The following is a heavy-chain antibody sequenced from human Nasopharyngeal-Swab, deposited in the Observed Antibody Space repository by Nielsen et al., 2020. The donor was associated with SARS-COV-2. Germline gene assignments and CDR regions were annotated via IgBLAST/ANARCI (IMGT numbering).Heavy chain of an antibody. Sequence: SETLSLTCTVFGGSISSYYWSWIRQPPGKGLEWIGHIFYSGSTNYNPSLKSRVTISIDTSRNQFSLKLSSVTAADTAVYYCARLLSGTKPPHDAFDIWGQGTMVTVSS. J-gene: IGHJ3*02. D-gene: IGHD1-26*01. CDR2: IFYSGST. CDR1: GGSISSYY. CDR3: ARLLSGTKPPHDAFDI. V-gene: IGHV4-59*08.